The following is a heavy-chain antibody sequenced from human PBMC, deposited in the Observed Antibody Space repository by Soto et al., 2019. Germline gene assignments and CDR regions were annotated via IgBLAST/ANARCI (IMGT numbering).Heavy chain of an antibody. J-gene: IGHJ5*02. CDR1: GFTFSSYA. CDR3: ARDSVAMVTIPS. Sequence: QVQLVESGGGVVQPGRSLRLSCVASGFTFSSYAMHWVRQAPGKGLEWVAFISDDGNNKYYADSVKGRITISRDNSKNTLYLQMNSMRAEDTAVYFCARDSVAMVTIPSWGQGHLVTVSS. CDR2: ISDDGNNK. D-gene: IGHD5-18*01. V-gene: IGHV3-30-3*01.